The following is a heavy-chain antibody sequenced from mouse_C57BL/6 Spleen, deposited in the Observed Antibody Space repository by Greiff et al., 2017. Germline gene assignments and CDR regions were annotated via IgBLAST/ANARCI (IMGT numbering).Heavy chain of an antibody. CDR3: ARPPYCYGSSYVEYFDV. V-gene: IGHV15-2*01. D-gene: IGHD1-1*01. Sequence: VKLQESGSELRSPGSSVKLSCKDFDSEVFPIAYMSWVRQKPGHGFEWIGGILPSIGRTIYGEKFEDKATLDADTLSNTAYLELNSLTSEDSAIYYCARPPYCYGSSYVEYFDVWGTGTTVTVSS. CDR1: DSEVFPIAY. J-gene: IGHJ1*03. CDR2: ILPSIGRT.